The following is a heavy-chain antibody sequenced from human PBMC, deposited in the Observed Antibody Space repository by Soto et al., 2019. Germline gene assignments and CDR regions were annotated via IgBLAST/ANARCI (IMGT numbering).Heavy chain of an antibody. V-gene: IGHV1-18*01. CDR1: GNTFASHG. D-gene: IGHD3-10*01. CDR2: ISGFNGQT. Sequence: ASVKVSCKASGNTFASHGFSWVRQAPGQGLEWMGWISGFNGQTNYALKFQGRVALTTDTSTSTAYMELRSLRSDDTAVYFCARVDPRGVAVVRDYWGQGTLVTVSS. CDR3: ARVDPRGVAVVRDY. J-gene: IGHJ4*02.